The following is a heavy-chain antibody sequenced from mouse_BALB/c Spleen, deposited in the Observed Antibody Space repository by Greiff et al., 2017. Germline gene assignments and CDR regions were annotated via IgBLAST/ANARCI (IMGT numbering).Heavy chain of an antibody. D-gene: IGHD4-1*01. J-gene: IGHJ3*01. CDR2: ISSGSSTI. CDR3: ARGELGPPFAY. Sequence: EVQVVESGGGLVQPGGSRKLSCAASGFTFSSFGMHWVRQAPEKGLEWVAYISSGSSTIYYADTVKGRFTISRDNPKNTLFLQMTSLRSEDTAMYYCARGELGPPFAYWGQGTLVTVSA. CDR1: GFTFSSFG. V-gene: IGHV5-17*02.